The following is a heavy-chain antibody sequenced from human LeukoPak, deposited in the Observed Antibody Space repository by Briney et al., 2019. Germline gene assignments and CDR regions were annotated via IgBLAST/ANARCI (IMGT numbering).Heavy chain of an antibody. V-gene: IGHV4-30-4*08. D-gene: IGHD1-20*01. CDR3: ARVPHPHNWNYLDY. CDR1: GGSISSGGSY. J-gene: IGHJ4*02. Sequence: SETLSLTCTVSGGSISSGGSYWSWIRQPPGKGLEWIGYIYYSGSTYYNPSLKSRVTISVDTSKNQFSLKLSSVTAADTAVYYCARVPHPHNWNYLDYWGQGTLVTVSS. CDR2: IYYSGST.